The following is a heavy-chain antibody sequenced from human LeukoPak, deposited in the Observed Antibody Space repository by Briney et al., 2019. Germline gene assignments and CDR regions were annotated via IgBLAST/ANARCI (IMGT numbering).Heavy chain of an antibody. CDR1: GFTFSTYS. CDR2: ISSNFSYI. V-gene: IGHV3-21*01. D-gene: IGHD6-13*01. Sequence: GGSLRLSCAASGFTFSTYSMNWVRQAPGKGLEWVSSISSNFSYIHYADSVKGRFTISRDNAKNSLYLQMSSLRAEDTPVYYCARRNPGYSSSWYFNDYWGQGTLVTVYS. CDR3: ARRNPGYSSSWYFNDY. J-gene: IGHJ4*02.